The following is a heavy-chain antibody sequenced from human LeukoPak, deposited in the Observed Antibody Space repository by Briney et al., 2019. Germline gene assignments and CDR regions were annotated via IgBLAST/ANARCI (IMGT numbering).Heavy chain of an antibody. CDR3: ARGSRRAFVY. Sequence: PSETLSLTCAVYGGSFSGYYWSWIRQPPGKGLEWIGEINHSGSTNHNPSLKSRVTISVDTSKNQFSLKLSSVTAADTAVYYCARGSRRAFVYWGQGTLVTVSS. V-gene: IGHV4-34*01. D-gene: IGHD1-26*01. J-gene: IGHJ4*02. CDR2: INHSGST. CDR1: GGSFSGYY.